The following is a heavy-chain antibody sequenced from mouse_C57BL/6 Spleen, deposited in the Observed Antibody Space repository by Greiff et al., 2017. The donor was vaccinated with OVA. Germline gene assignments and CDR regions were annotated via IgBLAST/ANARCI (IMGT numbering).Heavy chain of an antibody. J-gene: IGHJ4*01. CDR1: GYTFTSYG. V-gene: IGHV1-81*01. Sequence: VQLQQSGAELVRPGASVKLSCKASGYTFTSYGISWVKQRPGQGLEWIGEIYPRSGNTYYNEKFTGKATLTADKSSSTAYMELRNLTSEDSAVYVCAREGTITAVVATGAMDYWGQGTSVTVSS. CDR2: IYPRSGNT. CDR3: AREGTITAVVATGAMDY. D-gene: IGHD1-1*01.